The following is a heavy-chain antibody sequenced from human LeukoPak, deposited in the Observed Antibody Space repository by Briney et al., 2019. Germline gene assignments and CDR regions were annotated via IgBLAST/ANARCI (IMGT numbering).Heavy chain of an antibody. CDR3: ARGENNYRYYYFDY. J-gene: IGHJ4*02. D-gene: IGHD1-1*01. CDR1: GFTFSSYS. V-gene: IGHV3-21*01. Sequence: PGGSLRLSCAASGFTFSSYSMNWVRQAPGKGLDWVSSISSSSSYIYYADSVKGRFTISRDNAKNSLYLQMNSLRAEDTAVYYCARGENNYRYYYFDYWGQGTLVTVSS. CDR2: ISSSSSYI.